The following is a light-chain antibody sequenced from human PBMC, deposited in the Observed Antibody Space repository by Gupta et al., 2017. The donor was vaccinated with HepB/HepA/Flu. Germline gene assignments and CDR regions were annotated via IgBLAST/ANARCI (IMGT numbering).Light chain of an antibody. CDR2: AAS. J-gene: IGKJ5*01. V-gene: IGKV1-17*02. CDR3: KQTERIPLT. Sequence: DIHMTQSPSSVSASVGDRVTIACRASQGIATDLAWYQQKAGKAPKLLISAASRWFTGVPHRLSGTGYGSRFTLKITEVKTDDVAIYYCKQTERIPLTFGEGTRLE. CDR1: QGIATD.